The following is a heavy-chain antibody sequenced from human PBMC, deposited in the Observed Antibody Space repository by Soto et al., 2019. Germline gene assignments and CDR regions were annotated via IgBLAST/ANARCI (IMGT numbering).Heavy chain of an antibody. V-gene: IGHV4-31*03. CDR1: GGASTDSAGYY. CDR2: IYYTGNT. CDR3: ATAYYYGSGSFDS. J-gene: IGHJ4*02. D-gene: IGHD3-10*01. Sequence: QVQLQESGPGLVKPSQTPSLTCTVSGGASTDSAGYYWSWIRQHPGKGLEWIGHIYYTGNTHYNPSLPIRISISVDTSKNQFSLKLISVTAADTAVYFCATAYYYGSGSFDSWGPGTLVTVSS.